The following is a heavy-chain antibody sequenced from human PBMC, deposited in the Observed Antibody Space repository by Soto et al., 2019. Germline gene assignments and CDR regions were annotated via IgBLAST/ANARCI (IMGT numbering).Heavy chain of an antibody. CDR3: ARQGGEYNTMSDY. Sequence: GESLKISCKGSGYSFTSYWIGWVRQMPGKGLEWVGIIYPGDSDARYSSSFEGQVSFSVDKSINTAYLQWNSLKASDTAMYYCARQGGEYNTMSDYWGQGTLVTVSS. V-gene: IGHV5-51*01. D-gene: IGHD3-10*01. CDR2: IYPGDSDA. J-gene: IGHJ4*02. CDR1: GYSFTSYW.